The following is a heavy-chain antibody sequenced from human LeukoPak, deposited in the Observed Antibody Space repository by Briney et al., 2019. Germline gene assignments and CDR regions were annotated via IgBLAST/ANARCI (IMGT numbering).Heavy chain of an antibody. CDR3: AKDEATSGGGLAS. CDR2: MYTGGTT. J-gene: IGHJ1*01. D-gene: IGHD3-16*01. V-gene: IGHV3-53*01. CDR1: GFSVSGTH. Sequence: GGSLRLSCAASGFSVSGTHMTWVRQAPGKGLEWVSAMYTGGTTYYADSVSGRFTIFRDNAKNTLYLQMNSLRPEDTAVYYCAKDEATSGGGLASWGQGTLVIVSS.